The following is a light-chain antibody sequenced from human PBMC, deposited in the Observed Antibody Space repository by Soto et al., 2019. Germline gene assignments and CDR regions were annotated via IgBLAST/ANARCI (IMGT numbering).Light chain of an antibody. J-gene: IGKJ4*01. V-gene: IGKV3-20*01. CDR3: QQYGSSRLT. CDR2: GAS. CDR1: QSVSSSY. Sequence: EIVLTQSPGTLSLSPGERATLSCRASQSVSSSYFAWYQQKPGQAPRLLIYGASTRATGIPDRFSGSGSGTDFTVTISRLESEDFAVYYCQQYGSSRLTFGGGTKVEIK.